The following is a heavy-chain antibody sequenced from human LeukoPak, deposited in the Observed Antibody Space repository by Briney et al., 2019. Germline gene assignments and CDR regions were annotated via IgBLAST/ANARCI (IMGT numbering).Heavy chain of an antibody. CDR3: ARGNDFWSGYYSYYFDY. J-gene: IGHJ4*02. Sequence: GGSLRLSCAASGSTFSSYWMSWVRQAPGKGLEWVANIKQDGSEKYYVDSVKGRFTISRDNAKNSLYLQMNSLRAEDTAVYYCARGNDFWSGYYSYYFDYWGQGTLVTVSS. CDR2: IKQDGSEK. V-gene: IGHV3-7*01. D-gene: IGHD3-3*01. CDR1: GSTFSSYW.